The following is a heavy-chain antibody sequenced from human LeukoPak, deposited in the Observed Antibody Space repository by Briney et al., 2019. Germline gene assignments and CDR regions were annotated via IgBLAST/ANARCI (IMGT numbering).Heavy chain of an antibody. J-gene: IGHJ3*02. Sequence: GGSLRLSCAASGFTFRSYAINWVRQAPGKGLEWVSGISGSGDSAYYADSVKGRFTISRDNFKNTLYLQMNSLRAEDTAVYYCAKARYDVLTAYYTFDIWGQGTMVTVSS. CDR3: AKARYDVLTAYYTFDI. CDR1: GFTFRSYA. D-gene: IGHD3-9*01. V-gene: IGHV3-23*01. CDR2: ISGSGDSA.